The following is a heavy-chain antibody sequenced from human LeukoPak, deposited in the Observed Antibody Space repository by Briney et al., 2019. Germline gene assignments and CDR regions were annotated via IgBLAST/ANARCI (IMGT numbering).Heavy chain of an antibody. CDR2: IIPIFGIA. V-gene: IGHV1-69*04. Sequence: ASVKVSCKASGGTFSSYAISWVRQAPGQGLEWMGRIIPIFGIANYAQKFQGRVTITADKSTSTAYMELSSLRSEDTAVYYCARYGGNSAYYYYGMDVWGQGTTATVSS. CDR3: ARYGGNSAYYYYGMDV. D-gene: IGHD4-23*01. J-gene: IGHJ6*02. CDR1: GGTFSSYA.